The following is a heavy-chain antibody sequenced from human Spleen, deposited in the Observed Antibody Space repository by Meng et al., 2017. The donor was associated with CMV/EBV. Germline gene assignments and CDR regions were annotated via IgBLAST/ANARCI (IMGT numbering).Heavy chain of an antibody. CDR3: ARGRSQYASLVGFYGMDV. J-gene: IGHJ6*02. CDR2: ISYDGYNK. D-gene: IGHD2-8*02. V-gene: IGHV3-30*04. CDR1: GFSFSNYT. Sequence: GESLKISCAASGFSFSNYTMHWVRQAPGKGLEWVALISYDGYNKDYADSVKGRFTISRDNSKNTLYLQMNSVRAEDTAVYYCARGRSQYASLVGFYGMDVWGQGTTVTVSS.